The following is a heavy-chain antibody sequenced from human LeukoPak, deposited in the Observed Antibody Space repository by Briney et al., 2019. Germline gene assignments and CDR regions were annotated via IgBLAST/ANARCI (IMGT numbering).Heavy chain of an antibody. D-gene: IGHD3-3*01. V-gene: IGHV3-48*03. Sequence: GGSLRLSCAASGFTFSSYEMNWVRQAPGKGLEWVSYISSSGSTIYYADSVKGRFTISRDNAKNSLYARDRSGDDDFWSGYYTNYFDPWGQGTLVTVSS. CDR1: GFTFSSYE. J-gene: IGHJ5*02. CDR3: NYFDP. CDR2: ISSSGSTI.